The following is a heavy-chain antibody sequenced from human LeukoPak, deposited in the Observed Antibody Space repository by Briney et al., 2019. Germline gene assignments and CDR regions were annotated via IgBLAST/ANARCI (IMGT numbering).Heavy chain of an antibody. V-gene: IGHV4-38-2*01. CDR3: ASLRYCSGGSCQHFDY. Sequence: PSETLSLTCAVSGYSISSGYYWGWIRQPPGKGLEWIGSIYHSGSTYYNPSLKSRVTISVDTSKNQFSLKLSPVTAADTAVYYCASLRYCSGGSCQHFDYWGQGTLVTVSS. CDR1: GYSISSGYY. J-gene: IGHJ4*02. D-gene: IGHD2-15*01. CDR2: IYHSGST.